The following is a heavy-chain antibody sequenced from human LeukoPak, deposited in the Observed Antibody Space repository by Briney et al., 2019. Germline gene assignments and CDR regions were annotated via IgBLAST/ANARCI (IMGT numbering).Heavy chain of an antibody. D-gene: IGHD3-22*01. Sequence: GGSLRLSCAASGFTFSGSAMHWVRQASGKGLEWVGRIRSKANSYATAYAASVKGRFTISRDDSKNTAYLQMNSLKTEDTAVYYCTSLLSDSSGYYWYPADPFDYWGQGTLVTVSS. V-gene: IGHV3-73*01. J-gene: IGHJ4*02. CDR1: GFTFSGSA. CDR3: TSLLSDSSGYYWYPADPFDY. CDR2: IRSKANSYAT.